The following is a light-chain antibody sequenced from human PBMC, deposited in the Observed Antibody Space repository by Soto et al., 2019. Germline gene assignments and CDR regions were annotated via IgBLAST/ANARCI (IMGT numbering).Light chain of an antibody. CDR3: QQYGTPPQT. Sequence: EIVLTQSPATLSLSPGERATLSCRASQTVSSSLAWYQQKPGQAPRLLIYGASSRATGIPDRFSESGAGTYFTLTIRRLEPEDFGVYYCQQYGTPPQTFGQGTKVDNK. CDR2: GAS. V-gene: IGKV3-20*01. J-gene: IGKJ1*01. CDR1: QTVSSS.